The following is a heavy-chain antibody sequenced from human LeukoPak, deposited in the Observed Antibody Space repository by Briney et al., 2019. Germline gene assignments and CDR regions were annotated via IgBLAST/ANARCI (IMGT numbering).Heavy chain of an antibody. Sequence: GGSLRLSCAASGFTFSSYGMSWVRQAPGKGLEWVSAISGSGGSTYYADSVKGRFTISRDNSKNTLFLQINSLRAEDTAVYYCAKNGDRGAFCSGGTCYPYYYYYMDVWGKGTTVTISS. CDR1: GFTFSSYG. CDR3: AKNGDRGAFCSGGTCYPYYYYYMDV. CDR2: ISGSGGST. V-gene: IGHV3-23*01. J-gene: IGHJ6*03. D-gene: IGHD2-15*01.